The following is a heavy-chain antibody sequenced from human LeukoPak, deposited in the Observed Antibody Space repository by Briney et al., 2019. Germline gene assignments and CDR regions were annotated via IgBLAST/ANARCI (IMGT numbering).Heavy chain of an antibody. CDR3: ARSVETGEPYYYYYYMDV. D-gene: IGHD7-27*01. J-gene: IGHJ6*03. Sequence: SVKVSCKASGGTFSSYAISWVRQAPGQGLEWMGGIIPIFGTANYAQKFQGRVTITADESTSTAYMELSSLRSEDTAVYYCARSVETGEPYYYYYYMDVWGKGTTVTVSS. CDR1: GGTFSSYA. CDR2: IIPIFGTA. V-gene: IGHV1-69*13.